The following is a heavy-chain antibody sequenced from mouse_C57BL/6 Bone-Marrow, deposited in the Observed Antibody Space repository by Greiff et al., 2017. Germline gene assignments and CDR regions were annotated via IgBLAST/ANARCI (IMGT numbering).Heavy chain of an antibody. CDR3: ARSYSPFDY. CDR2: IRNKANGYTT. D-gene: IGHD2-10*01. J-gene: IGHJ2*01. V-gene: IGHV7-3*01. CDR1: GFTFTDYC. Sequence: EVKLVESGGGLVQPGGSLSLSCAASGFTFTDYCMSWVRQPPGKALEWLGFIRNKANGYTTEYSASVKGRFTISRDNSQSILYLQMNALRAEDSATYYCARSYSPFDYWGQGTTLTVSS.